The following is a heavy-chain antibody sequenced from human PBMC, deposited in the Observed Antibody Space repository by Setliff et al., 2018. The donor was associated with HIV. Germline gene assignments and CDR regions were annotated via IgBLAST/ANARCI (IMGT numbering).Heavy chain of an antibody. Sequence: PSETLSLTCTVSGGSISSGNYYWSWIRQPAGKGLEWIGHISTSGRTNYNPSLMSRLTISVDTSKNQFSLKLTSVTAADTAVYYCAGGEVRSRYVSSRAPFYHYYYYMDVWGKGTTVTVSS. CDR2: ISTSGRT. CDR1: GGSISSGNYY. CDR3: AGGEVRSRYVSSRAPFYHYYYYMDV. J-gene: IGHJ6*03. V-gene: IGHV4-61*09. D-gene: IGHD6-13*01.